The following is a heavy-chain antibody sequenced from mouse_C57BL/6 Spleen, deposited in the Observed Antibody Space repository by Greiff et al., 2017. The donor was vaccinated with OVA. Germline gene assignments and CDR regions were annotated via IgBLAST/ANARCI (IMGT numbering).Heavy chain of an antibody. CDR1: GFTFSSYG. CDR2: ISSGGSYT. CDR3: ARHGGYSNYVYFDV. V-gene: IGHV5-6*02. J-gene: IGHJ1*03. D-gene: IGHD2-5*01. Sequence: DVKLVESGGDLVKPGGSLKLSCAASGFTFSSYGMSWVRQTPDKRLEWVATISSGGSYTYYPDSVKGRFTISRDNAKNTLYLQMSSLKSEDTAMYYCARHGGYSNYVYFDVWGTGTTVTVSS.